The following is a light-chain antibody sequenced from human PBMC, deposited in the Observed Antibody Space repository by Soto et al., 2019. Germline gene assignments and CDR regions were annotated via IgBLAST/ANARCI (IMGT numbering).Light chain of an antibody. CDR3: AAWDDSLMRV. Sequence: QSVLTQPPSASGTPRQRVTISCSGSSSNLGSHTVNWYQQLPGPAPKLLFYSNNQRPSGVPDRFSGSKSGTSASRAISGLQSEGEADYYCAAWDDSLMRVFGTGTKLTVL. J-gene: IGLJ1*01. V-gene: IGLV1-44*01. CDR2: SNN. CDR1: SSNLGSHT.